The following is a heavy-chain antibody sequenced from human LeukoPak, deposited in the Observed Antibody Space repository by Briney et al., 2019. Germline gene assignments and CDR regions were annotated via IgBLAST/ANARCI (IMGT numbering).Heavy chain of an antibody. D-gene: IGHD2-2*01. V-gene: IGHV3-7*01. CDR2: IKPDGSET. CDR1: GLTFRTHW. J-gene: IGHJ4*02. Sequence: GGSLRLSCAASGLTFRTHWMNWVRQAPGKGLEWVANIKPDGSETYYVDSVKGRFTVTRDNAQSSLHLQMDNLRAEDTAVYYCLSCSSTSCYTLARLVWGQGTLVTVSS. CDR3: LSCSSTSCYTLARLV.